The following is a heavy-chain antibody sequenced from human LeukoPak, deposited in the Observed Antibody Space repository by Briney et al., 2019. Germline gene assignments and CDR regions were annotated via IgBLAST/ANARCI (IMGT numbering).Heavy chain of an antibody. CDR3: ARRGSSWYHNWFGP. CDR1: GGSFSGYY. D-gene: IGHD6-13*01. Sequence: SETLSLTCAVYGGSFSGYYWSWIRQPPGKGLEWIGEINHSGSTNYNPSLKSRITISVDTSKNQFSLKLSSVTAADTAVYYCARRGSSWYHNWFGPWGQGTLVTVSS. J-gene: IGHJ5*02. V-gene: IGHV4-34*01. CDR2: INHSGST.